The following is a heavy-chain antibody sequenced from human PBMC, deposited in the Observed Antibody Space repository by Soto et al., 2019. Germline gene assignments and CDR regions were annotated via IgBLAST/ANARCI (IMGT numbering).Heavy chain of an antibody. J-gene: IGHJ3*02. V-gene: IGHV4-34*01. CDR1: GGSFSGSY. CDR3: ARVVGSSGWYYGSFDI. D-gene: IGHD6-19*01. Sequence: QVQLQQWGAGLLKPSETLSLTCAVYGGSFSGSYWNWIRQPPGKGLEWIGEINQSGSTNYNPSLKSRVTISVDTSKNQFSLKLSSVTAADSAAYYCARVVGSSGWYYGSFDIWGPGTMVTVSS. CDR2: INQSGST.